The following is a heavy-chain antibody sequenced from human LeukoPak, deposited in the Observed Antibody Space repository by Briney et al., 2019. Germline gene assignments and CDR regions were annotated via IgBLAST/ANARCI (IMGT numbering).Heavy chain of an antibody. D-gene: IGHD3-3*01. CDR2: INHSGST. J-gene: IGHJ4*02. CDR3: ARLYYDFWSGYYKYFDY. CDR1: GGSFSGYY. V-gene: IGHV4-34*01. Sequence: PSETLSLTCAVYGGSFSGYYWSWIRQPPGKGLEWVAEINHSGSTNYNPSLKSRVTISVDTSKNQFSLKLSSVTAADTAVYYCARLYYDFWSGYYKYFDYWGQGTLVTVSS.